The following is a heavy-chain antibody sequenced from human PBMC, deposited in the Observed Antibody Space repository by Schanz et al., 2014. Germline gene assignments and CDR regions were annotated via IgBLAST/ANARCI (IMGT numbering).Heavy chain of an antibody. Sequence: QVQLQESGPGLVKPSETLSLTCIVSGGSISGDYWSWIRQSPGKGLEWIGYISYSGTTYYNPSLKSRVTISVSTSKTQFSLKLSSVTAADTAVYYCARDALGGPHNWFDPWGQGTLVSVSS. CDR2: ISYSGTT. J-gene: IGHJ5*02. V-gene: IGHV4-59*06. D-gene: IGHD3-16*01. CDR1: GGSISGDY. CDR3: ARDALGGPHNWFDP.